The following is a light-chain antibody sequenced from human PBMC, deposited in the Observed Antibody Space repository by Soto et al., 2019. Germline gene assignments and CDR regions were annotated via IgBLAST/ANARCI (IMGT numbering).Light chain of an antibody. Sequence: DIQMTQSPSTLSASVGDRVTINCRASQSISSWLAWYQQTPGKAPKLLIYTASSLESGVPSRFSGSGSGTEFTLTISSLQPDDFATYYCQQYNSYSWTFGQGTKGDIK. V-gene: IGKV1-5*03. CDR2: TAS. CDR3: QQYNSYSWT. CDR1: QSISSW. J-gene: IGKJ1*01.